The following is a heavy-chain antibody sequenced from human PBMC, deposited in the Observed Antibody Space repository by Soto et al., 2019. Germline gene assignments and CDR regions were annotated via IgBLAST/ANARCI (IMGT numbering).Heavy chain of an antibody. CDR2: INPSGGST. CDR3: ARDLWAYCGGDCYSNDAFDI. V-gene: IGHV1-46*03. J-gene: IGHJ3*02. D-gene: IGHD2-21*01. CDR1: GYTFTSYY. Sequence: QVQLVQSGAEVKKPGASVKVSCKASGYTFTSYYMHWVRQAPGQGLEWMGIINPSGGSTSYAQKFQGRVTMTRDTSTSTVSMELSSLRSDDTAVYYCARDLWAYCGGDCYSNDAFDIWGQGTMVTVSS.